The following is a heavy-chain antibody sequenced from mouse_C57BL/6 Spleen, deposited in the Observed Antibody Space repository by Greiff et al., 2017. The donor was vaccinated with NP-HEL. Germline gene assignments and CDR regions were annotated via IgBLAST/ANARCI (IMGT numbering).Heavy chain of an antibody. CDR2: IDPSDSYT. V-gene: IGHV1-59*01. J-gene: IGHJ4*01. D-gene: IGHD1-1*01. CDR1: GYTFTSYW. Sequence: VQLQQPGAELVRPGTSVKLSCKASGYTFTSYWMHWVKQRPGQGLEWIGVIDPSDSYTNYNQKFKGKATLTVDTSSSTAYMQLSSLTSEDSAVYYCARDYGSSYVLYYAMDYWGQGTSVTVSS. CDR3: ARDYGSSYVLYYAMDY.